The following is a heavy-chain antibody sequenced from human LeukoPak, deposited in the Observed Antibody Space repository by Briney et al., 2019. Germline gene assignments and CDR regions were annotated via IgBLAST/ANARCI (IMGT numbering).Heavy chain of an antibody. Sequence: SSETLSLTCTVSGGSISSSSYYWGWIRQPPGKGLEWIGSIYYSGSTYYNPSLKSRVTISVDTSKNQFSLKLSSVTAADTAVYYCARVGIAAADYYYYYYMDVWGKGTTVTISS. V-gene: IGHV4-39*01. D-gene: IGHD6-13*01. CDR2: IYYSGST. CDR3: ARVGIAAADYYYYYYMDV. CDR1: GGSISSSSYY. J-gene: IGHJ6*03.